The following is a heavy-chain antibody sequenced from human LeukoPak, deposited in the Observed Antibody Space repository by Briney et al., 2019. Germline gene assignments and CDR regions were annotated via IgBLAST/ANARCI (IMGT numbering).Heavy chain of an antibody. V-gene: IGHV3-23*01. CDR1: GFTFSSYA. Sequence: GGSLRLSCAASGFTFSSYAMSWVRQAPGKGLEWVSAISGSGGSTYYADSVKGRFTISRDNSKNTLYLQMNSLRAEDTAVYYCAKDLNSGSYLDWFDPWGQGTLVTVSS. J-gene: IGHJ5*02. CDR3: AKDLNSGSYLDWFDP. D-gene: IGHD1-26*01. CDR2: ISGSGGST.